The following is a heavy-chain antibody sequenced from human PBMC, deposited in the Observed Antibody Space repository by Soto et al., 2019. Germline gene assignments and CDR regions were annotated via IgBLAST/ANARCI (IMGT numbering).Heavy chain of an antibody. V-gene: IGHV4-34*01. CDR1: GGSFSGYY. J-gene: IGHJ6*03. CDR2: IYYSGST. D-gene: IGHD2-2*03. CDR3: AISPGGYCSSTSCFDRYYYYYYMDV. Sequence: PSETLSLTCAVYGGSFSGYYWSWIRQPPGKGLEWIGSIYYSGSTYYNPSLKSRVTISVDTSKNQFSLKLSSVTAADTAAYYCAISPGGYCSSTSCFDRYYYYYYMDVWGKGTTVTVSS.